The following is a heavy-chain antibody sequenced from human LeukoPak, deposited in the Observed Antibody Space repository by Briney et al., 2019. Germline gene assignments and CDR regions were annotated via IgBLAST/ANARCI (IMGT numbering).Heavy chain of an antibody. V-gene: IGHV4-39*01. Sequence: SETLSLTCTVSGGSFSNGAFCWGWVRQPPGKGLEWIGSIFYSGSTYYNRSLTSRATISIDTSNNQFSLKLSSVTAADTVVYYCARQRDMAFDYWGQGTLVTVPS. CDR1: GGSFSNGAFC. CDR3: ARQRDMAFDY. CDR2: IFYSGST. J-gene: IGHJ4*02. D-gene: IGHD5-24*01.